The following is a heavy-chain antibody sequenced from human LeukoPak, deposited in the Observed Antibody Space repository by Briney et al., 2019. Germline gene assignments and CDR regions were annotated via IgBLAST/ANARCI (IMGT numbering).Heavy chain of an antibody. D-gene: IGHD2-21*02. V-gene: IGHV4-30-2*01. CDR1: GCSISSGGYS. Sequence: SETLSLTCAVSGCSISSGGYSWSWIRQPPGKGLEWIGYIYHSGSTYYNPSLKSRVTISVDRSKNQFSLKLSSVTAADTAVYYCARDAVVTAMGFDYWGQGTLVTVSS. CDR3: ARDAVVTAMGFDY. CDR2: IYHSGST. J-gene: IGHJ4*02.